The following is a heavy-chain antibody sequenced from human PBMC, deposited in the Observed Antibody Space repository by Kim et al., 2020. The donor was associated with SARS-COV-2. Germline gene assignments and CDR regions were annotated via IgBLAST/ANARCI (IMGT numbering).Heavy chain of an antibody. J-gene: IGHJ6*02. V-gene: IGHV6-1*01. CDR2: TYYRSKWYN. Sequence: SQTLSLTCAISGDSVSSNSAAWNWIRQSPSRGLEWLGRTYYRSKWYNDYAVSVKSRITINPDTSKNQFSLQLNSVTPEDTAVYYCARDRSTYSSGWYGSYYYYGMDVWGQGTTVTVSS. CDR1: GDSVSSNSAA. CDR3: ARDRSTYSSGWYGSYYYYGMDV. D-gene: IGHD6-19*01.